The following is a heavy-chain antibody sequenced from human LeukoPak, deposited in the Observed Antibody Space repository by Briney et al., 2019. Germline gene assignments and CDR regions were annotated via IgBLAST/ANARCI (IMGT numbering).Heavy chain of an antibody. CDR2: IGTAGDP. J-gene: IGHJ6*04. Sequence: GGSLRLSCAASGFTFSSYDMHWVRQATGKGLEWVSAIGTAGDPYYPGSVKGRFTISRENAKNSLYLQMNSLRAGDTAVYYCARGGLTTESSFYYYGMDVWGKGTTVTVSS. D-gene: IGHD4-17*01. CDR3: ARGGLTTESSFYYYGMDV. V-gene: IGHV3-13*05. CDR1: GFTFSSYD.